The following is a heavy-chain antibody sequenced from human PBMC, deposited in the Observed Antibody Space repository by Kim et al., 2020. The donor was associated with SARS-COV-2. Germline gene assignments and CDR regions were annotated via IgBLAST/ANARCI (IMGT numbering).Heavy chain of an antibody. CDR2: IYPGDSDT. Sequence: GESLKISCKGSGYSFTSYWIGWVRQMPGKGLEWMGIIYPGDSDTRYSPSFQGQVTISADKSISTAYLQWSSLKASDTAMDYCARQGRRSIAARPDYFDYWGQGTLVTVSS. J-gene: IGHJ4*02. CDR3: ARQGRRSIAARPDYFDY. D-gene: IGHD6-6*01. V-gene: IGHV5-51*01. CDR1: GYSFTSYW.